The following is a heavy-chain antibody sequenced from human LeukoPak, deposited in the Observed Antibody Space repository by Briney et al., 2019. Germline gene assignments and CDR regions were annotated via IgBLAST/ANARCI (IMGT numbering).Heavy chain of an antibody. D-gene: IGHD3-10*01. J-gene: IGHJ6*04. Sequence: GASVKVSCKASGYTFTSYGISWVRQAPGQGLEWMGWISAYNGNTNYAQKLQGRVTMTTDTSTSTAYMELRSLRSDDTAVYYCARSLMVRGVNYYYGMDVWGKGTTVTVSS. CDR1: GYTFTSYG. CDR3: ARSLMVRGVNYYYGMDV. CDR2: ISAYNGNT. V-gene: IGHV1-18*01.